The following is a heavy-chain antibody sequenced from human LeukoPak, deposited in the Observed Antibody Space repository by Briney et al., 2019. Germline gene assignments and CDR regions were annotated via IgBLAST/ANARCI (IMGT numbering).Heavy chain of an antibody. Sequence: SSETLSLTCTVSGGSISSGGYYWSWIRQPPGKGLEWIGYIYHSGSTYYNPSLKSRVTISVDRSKNQFSLKLSSVTAADTAVYYCAREPLQAGFGYYYMDVWGKGTTVTVSS. D-gene: IGHD1-14*01. CDR1: GGSISSGGYY. CDR2: IYHSGST. J-gene: IGHJ6*03. CDR3: AREPLQAGFGYYYMDV. V-gene: IGHV4-30-2*01.